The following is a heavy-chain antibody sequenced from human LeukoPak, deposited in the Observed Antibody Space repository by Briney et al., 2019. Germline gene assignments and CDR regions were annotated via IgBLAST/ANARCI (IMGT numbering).Heavy chain of an antibody. V-gene: IGHV3-66*01. D-gene: IGHD3-10*01. CDR1: GLTVSSDY. J-gene: IGHJ4*02. Sequence: GRSLRLSCAASGLTVSSDYMSWVSQAPGKGLEWVSVIYRDGSTYYADSVKGRFTISRDNSRNTLYLQMNSLRADDTAMYYCARDGSGHVFDYWGQGTLVTVSS. CDR2: IYRDGST. CDR3: ARDGSGHVFDY.